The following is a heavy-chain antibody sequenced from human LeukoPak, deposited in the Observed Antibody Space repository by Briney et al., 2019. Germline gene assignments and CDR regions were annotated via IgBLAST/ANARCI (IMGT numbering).Heavy chain of an antibody. CDR1: GFTFDDYA. CDR3: AKDAGYSSSWFDY. D-gene: IGHD6-13*01. J-gene: IGHJ4*02. CDR2: ISWNSGSI. V-gene: IGHV3-9*03. Sequence: PGRSLRLSCAASGFTFDDYAMHWVRQAPGKGLEWVSGISWNSGSIGYADSVKGRFTISRDNAKNSLYLQMNSLRAGDMALYYCAKDAGYSSSWFDYWGQGTLVTVSS.